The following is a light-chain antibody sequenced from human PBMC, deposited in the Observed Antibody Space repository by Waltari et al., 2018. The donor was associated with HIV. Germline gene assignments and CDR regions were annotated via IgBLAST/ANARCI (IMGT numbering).Light chain of an antibody. CDR3: AAWDDSRSGWV. V-gene: IGLV1-47*01. Sequence: QSVLTQPPSASGTPGQRVTIACSRRRSNSGRNHVYRYQQIPGTAPKPLIYRNNQRPSEVPDRFSGSKSGTSASLAISGLRSEGEADYYCAAWDDSRSGWVFGGGTKLTV. CDR1: RSNSGRNH. CDR2: RNN. J-gene: IGLJ3*02.